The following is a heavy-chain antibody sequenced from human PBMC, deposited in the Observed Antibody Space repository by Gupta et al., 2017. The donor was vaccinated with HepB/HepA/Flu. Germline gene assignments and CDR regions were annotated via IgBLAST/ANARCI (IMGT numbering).Heavy chain of an antibody. CDR1: GFTCGTSA. CDR3: AKLNDCWSGSPSYYFDY. Sequence: EVQLLEPGRLWVQPGGSLRLSGVASGFTCGTSAISWVRHAPGKGLAWVSAIRCSCGTTHSADSVNGRFTIPRDNAKNTLYLQMNSLRAEDTSVYYCAKLNDCWSGSPSYYFDYWGQGTLVTVSS. V-gene: IGHV3-23*01. D-gene: IGHD3-3*01. J-gene: IGHJ4*02. CDR2: IRCSCGTT.